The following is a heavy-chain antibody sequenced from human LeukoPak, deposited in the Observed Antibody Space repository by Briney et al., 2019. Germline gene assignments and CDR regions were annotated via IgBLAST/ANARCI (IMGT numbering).Heavy chain of an antibody. V-gene: IGHV1-2*02. CDR3: ARGRPVGTARTDYFDY. CDR1: GYTDYY. CDR2: INPNSGGT. Sequence: GASVKVSCKASGYTDYYMHWVRRAPGQGLEWMGWINPNSGGTNYAQKFQGRVTMTSDTSINTAYMDLNRLTSDDTAVYYCARGRPVGTARTDYFDYWGQGTLVTVSS. D-gene: IGHD1-26*01. J-gene: IGHJ4*02.